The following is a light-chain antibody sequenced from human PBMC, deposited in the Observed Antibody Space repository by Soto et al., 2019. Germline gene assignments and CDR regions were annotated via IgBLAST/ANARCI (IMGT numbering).Light chain of an antibody. CDR1: QSISNF. V-gene: IGKV1-39*01. CDR2: AAS. J-gene: IGKJ2*01. CDR3: QQRYRAPSA. Sequence: IQLTQSPSSLSTSVGDSVTITCRASQSISNFLNWYQHKPGKAPDLLIYAASTLFSGVPSRFRGSGSGTDFTLTITSLQPDDFATYYCQQRYRAPSAFGQGTKVDIK.